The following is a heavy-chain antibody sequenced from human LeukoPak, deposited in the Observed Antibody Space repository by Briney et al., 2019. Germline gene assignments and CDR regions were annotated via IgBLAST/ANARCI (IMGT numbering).Heavy chain of an antibody. CDR3: ARTARLLAS. Sequence: GSLSLSCAASGFTFSDYYMTWIWQTPRKGLEYLSNITGGGSDIISADSVKGRFTISRDNAKNSLYLQMNSLRVDDSAVYYCARTARLLASWGQGTLVTVSS. V-gene: IGHV3-11*04. J-gene: IGHJ4*02. CDR1: GFTFSDYY. CDR2: ITGGGSDI. D-gene: IGHD6-6*01.